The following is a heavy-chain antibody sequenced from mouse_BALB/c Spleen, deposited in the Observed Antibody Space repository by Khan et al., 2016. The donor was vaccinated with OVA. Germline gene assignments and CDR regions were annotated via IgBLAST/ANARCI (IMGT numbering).Heavy chain of an antibody. CDR3: ARSSYCGSGLYAMDC. D-gene: IGHD1-1*01. Sequence: DLVMPGAAVTLSCKASAYTFTSYWINWIKERPGQGLEWIGRIAPGSGSISPNDMSKGKATLTVDASSSTAYIQLSSLTAEDSAVYFCARSSYCGSGLYAMDCWGQGTSVTVSS. CDR2: IAPGSGSI. J-gene: IGHJ4*01. V-gene: IGHV1S41*01. CDR1: AYTFTSYW.